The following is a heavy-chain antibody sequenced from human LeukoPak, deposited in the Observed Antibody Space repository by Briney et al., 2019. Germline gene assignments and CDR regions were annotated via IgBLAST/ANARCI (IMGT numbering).Heavy chain of an antibody. CDR3: AKDKTESIVVVPAAIGGPYGMDV. CDR2: ISWNSGSI. J-gene: IGHJ6*02. D-gene: IGHD2-2*02. Sequence: SLRLSCAASGFTFDDYAMHWVRQAPGKGLEWVSGISWNSGSIGYADSVKGRFTISRDNAKNSLYLQMNSLRAEDTALYYCAKDKTESIVVVPAAIGGPYGMDVWGQGTTVTVSS. V-gene: IGHV3-9*01. CDR1: GFTFDDYA.